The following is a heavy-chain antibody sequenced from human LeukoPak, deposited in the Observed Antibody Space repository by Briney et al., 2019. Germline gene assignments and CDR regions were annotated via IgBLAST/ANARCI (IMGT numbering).Heavy chain of an antibody. V-gene: IGHV5-51*01. CDR2: IYPGDSDT. J-gene: IGHJ4*02. Sequence: GESLKISCKGSGYIFTNYWIAWVRQMPGKGLEWMGIIYPGDSDTRYSPSFQGQVTISADKSISTAYLQWSSLKASDTAMYYCARQDLWGNCHYYDYWGQGTLVTVSS. CDR1: GYIFTNYW. CDR3: ARQDLWGNCHYYDY. D-gene: IGHD3-16*02.